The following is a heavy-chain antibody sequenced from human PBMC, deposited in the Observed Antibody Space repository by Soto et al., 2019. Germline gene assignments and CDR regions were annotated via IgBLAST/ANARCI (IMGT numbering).Heavy chain of an antibody. J-gene: IGHJ6*03. CDR3: ARDQAGTIFGLPTHYYYMDV. D-gene: IGHD3-3*01. Sequence: QVRLQESGPGLVKPSETLSLTCTVSDDSISSYYWSWIRQVPGKGLEWIGSTHYTGSTNYNPSLTGRVTMSLDTSKYHFSLRLTSVTAADTAVYYCARDQAGTIFGLPTHYYYMDVWGKGTTVIVSS. V-gene: IGHV4-59*01. CDR1: DDSISSYY. CDR2: THYTGST.